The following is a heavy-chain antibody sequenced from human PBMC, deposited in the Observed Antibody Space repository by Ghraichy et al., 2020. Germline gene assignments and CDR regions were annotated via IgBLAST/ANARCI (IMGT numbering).Heavy chain of an antibody. J-gene: IGHJ4*02. V-gene: IGHV3-23*01. CDR1: GFTFSSYA. D-gene: IGHD2-15*01. CDR2: ISGSGGST. Sequence: GGSLRLSCAASGFTFSSYAMSWVRQAPGKGLEWVSAISGSGGSTYYADSVKGRFTISRDNSKNTLYLQMNSLRAEDTAVYYCAKGPRGYCSGGSCHFDYWGQGTLVTVSS. CDR3: AKGPRGYCSGGSCHFDY.